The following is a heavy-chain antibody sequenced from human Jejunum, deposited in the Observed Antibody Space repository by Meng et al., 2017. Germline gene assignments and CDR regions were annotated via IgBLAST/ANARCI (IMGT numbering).Heavy chain of an antibody. Sequence: LQESGPGLGKPSGTLFLTCAVSGGSISTAGYYWGWIRQSPGKGLEWIGSIFYSGTTYYNPSLKSRVTISIDTSKNQFSLKMNSVTAADTAVYYCARDTAGFGPWGQGTLVTVSS. V-gene: IGHV4-39*07. D-gene: IGHD6-13*01. CDR3: ARDTAGFGP. CDR1: GGSISTAGYY. J-gene: IGHJ5*02. CDR2: IFYSGTT.